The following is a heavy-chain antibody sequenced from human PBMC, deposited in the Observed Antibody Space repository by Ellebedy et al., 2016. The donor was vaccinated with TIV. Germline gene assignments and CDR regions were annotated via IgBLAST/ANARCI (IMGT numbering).Heavy chain of an antibody. V-gene: IGHV3-23*01. J-gene: IGHJ3*01. CDR2: IASRGSGSGT. CDR1: GFNVNTYD. CDR3: ARTNAFDV. Sequence: GESLKISCAASGFNVNTYDMSWVRQAPGKGLEWVSAIASRGSGSGTFYADAVMGRFTVSRDDAKNTLYLQTNSLGTEDTAVYFCARTNAFDVWGQGTRVTVSS.